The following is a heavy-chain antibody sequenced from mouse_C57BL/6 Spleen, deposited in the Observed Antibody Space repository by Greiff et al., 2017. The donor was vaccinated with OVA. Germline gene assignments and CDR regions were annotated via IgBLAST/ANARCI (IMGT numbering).Heavy chain of an antibody. V-gene: IGHV5-12*01. Sequence: DVQLVESGGGLVQPGGSLKLSCAASGFTFSDYYMYWVRQTPEKRLEWVAYISNGGGSTYYPDTVKGRFTISRDNAKNTLYLQMSRLKSEDTAMYYCARHDDRYAMDYWGQGTSVTVSS. CDR3: ARHDDRYAMDY. D-gene: IGHD2-3*01. CDR2: ISNGGGST. CDR1: GFTFSDYY. J-gene: IGHJ4*01.